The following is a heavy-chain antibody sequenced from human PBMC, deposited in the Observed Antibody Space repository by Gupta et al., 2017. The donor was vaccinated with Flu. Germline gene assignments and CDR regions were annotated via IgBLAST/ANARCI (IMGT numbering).Heavy chain of an antibody. V-gene: IGHV5-10-1*01. J-gene: IGHJ4*02. CDR3: ARHGTYCSSTSCLGRDFDY. Sequence: EVQLVQSGAEVKKPGASLRISCKGSGYSFTSYWISWVRQMPGKGLEWMGRIDPSDSYTNYSPSFQGHVTISADKSISTAYLQWSSLKASDTAMYYCARHGTYCSSTSCLGRDFDYWGQGTLVTVSS. D-gene: IGHD2-2*01. CDR1: GYSFTSYW. CDR2: IDPSDSYT.